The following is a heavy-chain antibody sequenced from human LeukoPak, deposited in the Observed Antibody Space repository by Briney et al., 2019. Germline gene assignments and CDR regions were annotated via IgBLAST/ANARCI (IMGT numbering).Heavy chain of an antibody. CDR3: AGASYDSSGVH. CDR1: GGSISSYY. V-gene: IGHV4-59*01. Sequence: SETLSLTCTVSGGSISSYYWSWVRQPPGKGREGIGYIYYSGSTNYNPSLKSRVTISVDTSKNQFSLKLSSVTAADTAVYYCAGASYDSSGVHWGQGTLVTVSS. CDR2: IYYSGST. D-gene: IGHD3-22*01. J-gene: IGHJ4*02.